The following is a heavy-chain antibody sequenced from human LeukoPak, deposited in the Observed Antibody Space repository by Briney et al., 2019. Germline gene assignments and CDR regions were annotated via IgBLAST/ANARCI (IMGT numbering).Heavy chain of an antibody. V-gene: IGHV4-31*02. J-gene: IGHJ4*02. Sequence: YWTWIRQHPGKGLEWIGYIYYSGSAYYNPSLKSRVIISVATSKNQFSLNLTSVTPADTAVYYCATVPAAIRAVDYWGQGTLVTVSS. D-gene: IGHD2-2*01. CDR3: ATVPAAIRAVDY. CDR2: IYYSGSA. CDR1: Y.